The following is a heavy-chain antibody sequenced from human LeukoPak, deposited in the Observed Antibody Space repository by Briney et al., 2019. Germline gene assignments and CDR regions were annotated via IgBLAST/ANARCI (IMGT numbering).Heavy chain of an antibody. D-gene: IGHD5-18*01. CDR2: IYYSGST. J-gene: IGHJ4*02. CDR3: ARHRGYSYGSYYFDY. Sequence: PSETLSLTCTVSGGSISSYYWSWIRQPPGKGLEWIGYIYYSGSTNYNPSLKSRVTISVDTSKNQFSPKLSSVTAADTAVYYCARHRGYSYGSYYFDYWGQGTLVTVSS. CDR1: GGSISSYY. V-gene: IGHV4-59*08.